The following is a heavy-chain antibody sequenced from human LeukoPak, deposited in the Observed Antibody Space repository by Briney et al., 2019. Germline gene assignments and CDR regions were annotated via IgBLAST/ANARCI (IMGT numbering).Heavy chain of an antibody. CDR2: IYHSGST. J-gene: IGHJ6*02. V-gene: IGHV4-4*09. CDR3: ARMGSGSYSDYYYYAMDV. D-gene: IGHD3-10*01. Sequence: SETLSLTCTVSGGSISSYYWSWIRQPPGKGLEWIGYIYHSGSTYYNPSLKSRVTISVDTSKNQFSLKLSSVTAADTAVYYCARMGSGSYSDYYYYAMDVWGQGTTVTVSS. CDR1: GGSISSYY.